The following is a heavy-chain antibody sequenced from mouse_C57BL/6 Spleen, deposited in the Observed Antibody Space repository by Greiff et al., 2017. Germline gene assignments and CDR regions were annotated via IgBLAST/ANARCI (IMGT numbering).Heavy chain of an antibody. CDR1: GYTFTSYD. CDR2: IYPRDGST. Sequence: QVQLQQSGPELVKPGASVQLSCKASGYTFTSYDINWVKQRPGQGLEWIGWIYPRDGSTKYNEKFKGKATLTVDTSSSTAYMELHSLTSEDSAVYFCAREGYDYPFAYWGQGTLVTVSA. CDR3: AREGYDYPFAY. V-gene: IGHV1-85*01. J-gene: IGHJ3*01. D-gene: IGHD2-4*01.